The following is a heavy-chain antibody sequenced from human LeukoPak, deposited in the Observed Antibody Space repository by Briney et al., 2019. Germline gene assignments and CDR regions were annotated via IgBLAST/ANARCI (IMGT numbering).Heavy chain of an antibody. V-gene: IGHV3-23*01. CDR2: ISGSGGST. CDR1: GFTFNSYA. J-gene: IGHJ6*02. D-gene: IGHD6-13*01. Sequence: SEGSLRLSCAASGFTFNSYAMSWVRQAPGRGLEWVSTISGSGGSTYFADSVKGRFTISRDNSKDMLYLSMNSLKAEDTAIYYCAKGLPGYSSNLDVWGQGTTVTVSS. CDR3: AKGLPGYSSNLDV.